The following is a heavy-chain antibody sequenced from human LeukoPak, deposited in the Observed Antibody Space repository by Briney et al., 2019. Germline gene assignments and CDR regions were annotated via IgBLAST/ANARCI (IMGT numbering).Heavy chain of an antibody. Sequence: GGSLILSCAASGFTFSSYWMSWVRQAPGKGLEWVANIKQDGSEKYYVDSVKGRFTISRDNAKNSLYLQMNSLRAEDTAVYYCARDPYCSSTSCWGDVWGQGTTVTVSS. D-gene: IGHD2-2*01. J-gene: IGHJ6*02. CDR3: ARDPYCSSTSCWGDV. CDR2: IKQDGSEK. CDR1: GFTFSSYW. V-gene: IGHV3-7*04.